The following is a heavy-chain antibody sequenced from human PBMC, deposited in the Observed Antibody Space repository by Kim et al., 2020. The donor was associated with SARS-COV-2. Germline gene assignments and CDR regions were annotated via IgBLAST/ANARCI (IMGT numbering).Heavy chain of an antibody. J-gene: IGHJ4*02. Sequence: GGSLRLSCAASGFTFSSYGMHWVRQAPGKGLEWVAVISYDGSNKYYADSVKGRFTISRDNSKNTLYLQMNSLRAEDTAVYYCAKDTDYYGSGSPNFDYWGQGTLVTVSS. CDR2: ISYDGSNK. CDR1: GFTFSSYG. V-gene: IGHV3-30*18. CDR3: AKDTDYYGSGSPNFDY. D-gene: IGHD3-10*01.